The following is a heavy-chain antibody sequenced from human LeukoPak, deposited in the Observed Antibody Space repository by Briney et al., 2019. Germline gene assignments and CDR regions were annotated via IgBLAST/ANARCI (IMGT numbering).Heavy chain of an antibody. D-gene: IGHD3-22*01. CDR3: ARGDSYYDSSGYYSIGFDY. V-gene: IGHV1-8*01. Sequence: GASVKVSCKASGYTFTSYDINWVRQATGQGLEWMGWINPNSGNTGYAQKFQGRVTMTRNTSISTAYMELSSLRSEDTAVYYCARGDSYYDSSGYYSIGFDYWGQGTLVTVSS. CDR2: INPNSGNT. CDR1: GYTFTSYD. J-gene: IGHJ4*02.